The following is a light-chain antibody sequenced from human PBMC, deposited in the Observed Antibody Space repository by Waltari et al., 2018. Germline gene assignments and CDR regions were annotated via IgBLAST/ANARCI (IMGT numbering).Light chain of an antibody. CDR2: NTN. V-gene: IGLV1-44*01. CDR3: SSWDDSLNGPA. J-gene: IGLJ3*02. CDR1: RSNIGNNS. Sequence: QSVLTQPPSASGTPGQRVTISCSGSRSNIGNNSVNWYQQLPRTAPKLLMYNTNQRPSGFPDRFSGSRSGTSASLAISGLQSEDEGDYYCSSWDDSLNGPAFGGGTKVTVL.